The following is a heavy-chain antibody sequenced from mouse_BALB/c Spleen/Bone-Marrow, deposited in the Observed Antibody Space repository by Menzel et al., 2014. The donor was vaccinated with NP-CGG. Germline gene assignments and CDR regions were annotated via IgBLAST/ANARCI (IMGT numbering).Heavy chain of an antibody. CDR1: GYTFTDYN. D-gene: IGHD2-3*01. V-gene: IGHV1S29*02. J-gene: IGHJ3*01. Sequence: VQLQKSGPELVKPGASVKISCRASGYTFTDYNMHWVKQSHGESLEWIGYIYPYSGNTAYNQRFKNKATLTVDNSSSTAHMELRSLTSEDSAVYYCARFDDDYWGFAHWGQGTLVTVSA. CDR2: IYPYSGNT. CDR3: ARFDDDYWGFAH.